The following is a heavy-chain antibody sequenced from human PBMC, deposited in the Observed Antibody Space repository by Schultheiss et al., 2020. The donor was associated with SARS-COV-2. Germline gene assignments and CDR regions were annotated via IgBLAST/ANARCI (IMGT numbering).Heavy chain of an antibody. Sequence: GGSLRLSCAASGFTFSDHYMTWVRQVPGQGLEFISYISSDTVYRNYADSVKGRFTISRDNAKNSLFLQMYSLRVEDTGVYYCAREPPLWFGELFTGSFDNWGQGTLVTVSS. D-gene: IGHD3-10*01. CDR2: ISSDTVYR. CDR3: AREPPLWFGELFTGSFDN. V-gene: IGHV3-11*06. J-gene: IGHJ4*02. CDR1: GFTFSDHY.